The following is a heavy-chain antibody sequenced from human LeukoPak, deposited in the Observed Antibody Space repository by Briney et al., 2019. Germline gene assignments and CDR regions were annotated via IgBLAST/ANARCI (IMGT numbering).Heavy chain of an antibody. J-gene: IGHJ4*02. V-gene: IGHV1-2*02. CDR1: GYTFSAYY. Sequence: ASVKVSCKASGYTFSAYYMHWGRQAPGQGLEWMGWINPNSGVTNFAQKFQGRVTMTRDTSITTAYMELSSLKSDDTAVYYCARIYCSSTSCYHFDYWGQGTLVTVSS. CDR3: ARIYCSSTSCYHFDY. CDR2: INPNSGVT. D-gene: IGHD2-2*01.